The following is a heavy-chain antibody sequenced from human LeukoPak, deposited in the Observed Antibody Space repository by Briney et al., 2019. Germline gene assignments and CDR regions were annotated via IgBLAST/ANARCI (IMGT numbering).Heavy chain of an antibody. CDR1: GFTFSSHG. Sequence: PGRSLRLSCAASGFTFSSHGMHWVRQAPGKGLEWVAVISYDGSNKYYADSVKGRFTISRDNSKNTLYLQMNSLRAEDTAVYYCAIPHWYASYGDYEKVFDYWGQGTLVTVSS. D-gene: IGHD4-17*01. V-gene: IGHV3-30*03. CDR2: ISYDGSNK. J-gene: IGHJ4*02. CDR3: AIPHWYASYGDYEKVFDY.